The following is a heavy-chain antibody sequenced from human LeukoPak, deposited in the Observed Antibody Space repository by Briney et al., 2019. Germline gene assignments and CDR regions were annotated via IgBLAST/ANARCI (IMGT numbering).Heavy chain of an antibody. D-gene: IGHD4-23*01. CDR3: ARLTDDYGAYSLDY. Sequence: GESLKISCQGSGYSFTTYWVAWVRQMPGKGLEWMGIIYPSDSDVTYSPSFQGQVTFSADKSISTAYLQWSTLKASDTAIYYCARLTDDYGAYSLDYWGQGTLVTVSS. V-gene: IGHV5-51*01. J-gene: IGHJ4*02. CDR1: GYSFTTYW. CDR2: IYPSDSDV.